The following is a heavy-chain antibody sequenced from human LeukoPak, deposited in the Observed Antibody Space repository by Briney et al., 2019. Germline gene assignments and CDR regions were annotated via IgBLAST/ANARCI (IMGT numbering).Heavy chain of an antibody. Sequence: SVKVSCKASGGTFSSYAISWVRQAPGQGLEWMGGIIPIFGTANYAQKFQGRVTITTDESTSTAYMELSSLRSEDTAVYYCARALSVDTAMVNRIYYYYYYMDVWGQGTLVTVSS. J-gene: IGHJ6*03. CDR2: IIPIFGTA. D-gene: IGHD5-18*01. CDR1: GGTFSSYA. V-gene: IGHV1-69*05. CDR3: ARALSVDTAMVNRIYYYYYYMDV.